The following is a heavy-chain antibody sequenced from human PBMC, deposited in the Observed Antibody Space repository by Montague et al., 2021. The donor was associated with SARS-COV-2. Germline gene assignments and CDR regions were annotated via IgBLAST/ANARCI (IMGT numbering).Heavy chain of an antibody. CDR3: ARLTGSRVYYYHYSLDV. J-gene: IGHJ6*02. V-gene: IGHV4-4*09. Sequence: SETLSLTCTVSGDSIRESHWSWIRQPPGKGLEWIGYIDNSGSTNXNPALESRVTLTVSASNNQFYLTLRSVTAADTAVYYCARLTGSRVYYYHYSLDVWGQGTTVTVSS. D-gene: IGHD1-20*01. CDR2: IDNSGST. CDR1: GDSIRESH.